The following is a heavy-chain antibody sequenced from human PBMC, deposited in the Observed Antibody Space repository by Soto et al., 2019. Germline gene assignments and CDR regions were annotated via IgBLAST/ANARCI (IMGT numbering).Heavy chain of an antibody. J-gene: IGHJ4*02. CDR1: GFTFGDYA. Sequence: GGSLRLSCTASGFTFGDYAMSWFRQAPGKGLEWVGFIRSKAYGGTTEYAASVKGRFTISRDDSKSIAYLQMNSLKTEDTAVYYCTSELGGVIVPPRYWGQGTLVTVSS. CDR3: TSELGGVIVPPRY. CDR2: IRSKAYGGTT. D-gene: IGHD3-16*02. V-gene: IGHV3-49*03.